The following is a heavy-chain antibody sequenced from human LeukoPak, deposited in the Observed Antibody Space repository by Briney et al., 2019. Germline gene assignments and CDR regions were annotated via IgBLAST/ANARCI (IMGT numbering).Heavy chain of an antibody. CDR1: GFTFSAYT. D-gene: IGHD6-19*01. Sequence: GGSLRLSCAASGFTFSAYTMNWVRQAPGKGLEWVSTVSHSSDVHYSDSVKGRFTISRDTARNSLYLQMNSLRDEDTAVYYCARTALFRPWLPGRYFDYWGQGTLVTVSS. CDR3: ARTALFRPWLPGRYFDY. V-gene: IGHV3-69-1*01. J-gene: IGHJ4*02. CDR2: VSHSSDV.